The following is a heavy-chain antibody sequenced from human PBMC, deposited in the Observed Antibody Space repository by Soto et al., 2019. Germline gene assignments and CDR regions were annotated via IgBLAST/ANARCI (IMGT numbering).Heavy chain of an antibody. J-gene: IGHJ3*02. CDR2: INAGNGNT. CDR1: GCTFTSYA. V-gene: IGHV1-3*01. D-gene: IGHD1-26*01. CDR3: ARGGSYILGAFDI. Sequence: GASVKVSCKASGCTFTSYAMHWVRQAPGQRLEWMGWINAGNGNTKYSQKFQGRVTITRDTSASTAYMELSSLRSEDTAVYYCARGGSYILGAFDIWGQGTMVTVSS.